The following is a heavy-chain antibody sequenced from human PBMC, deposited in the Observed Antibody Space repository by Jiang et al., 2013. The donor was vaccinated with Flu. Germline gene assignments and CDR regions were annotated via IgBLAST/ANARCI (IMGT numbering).Heavy chain of an antibody. CDR1: GGSISSNY. V-gene: IGHV4-59*01. J-gene: IGHJ4*02. Sequence: GLVKPSETLSLTCRVSGGSISSNYWNWVRQPPGRGLEWVGYIHYSGSTNYNPSLKSRVTISVDTSKKQFSLNLSSVTAADTAVYYCARARAPEIAAYYFDYWGRGTPVTVSS. CDR3: ARARAPEIAAYYFDY. D-gene: IGHD1-14*01. CDR2: IHYSGST.